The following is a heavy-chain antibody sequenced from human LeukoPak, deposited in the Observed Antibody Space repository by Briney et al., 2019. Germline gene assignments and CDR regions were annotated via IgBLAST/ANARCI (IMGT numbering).Heavy chain of an antibody. V-gene: IGHV4-30-2*01. D-gene: IGHD4-17*01. CDR3: AGTLTTVTTGYFDY. J-gene: IGHJ4*02. CDR1: GVSVSSGGYY. Sequence: PSQTLSLTCTVSGVSVSSGGYYWSWIRQPPGKGLEWIGSFFHSGSTYYNPSLKSRVTTSVDRSKNQFSLKLSSVTAADTAVYYCAGTLTTVTTGYFDYWGQGTLVTVSS. CDR2: FFHSGST.